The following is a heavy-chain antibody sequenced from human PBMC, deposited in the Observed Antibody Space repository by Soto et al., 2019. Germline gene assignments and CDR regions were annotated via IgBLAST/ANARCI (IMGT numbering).Heavy chain of an antibody. D-gene: IGHD2-15*01. Sequence: SVKVSCKAPGFTLRSSAVQWVRQARGQRLEWIGWLVVGTGNTNYAQKFQQRVTISSDRSTITVSLELSSLTSQDTAAYYCATPAYCSGCSCSDYYYYNDG. CDR1: GFTLRSSA. CDR2: LVVGTGNT. J-gene: IGHJ6*01. V-gene: IGHV1-58*01. CDR3: ATPAYCSGCSCSDYYYYNDG.